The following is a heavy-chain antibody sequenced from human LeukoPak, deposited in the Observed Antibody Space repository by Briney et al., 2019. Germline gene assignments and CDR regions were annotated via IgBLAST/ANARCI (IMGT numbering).Heavy chain of an antibody. Sequence: GGSLRLSCAASGFTFSSYAMSWVRQAPGKGLESGSAISGSGGSTYYADSVKGRFTISRDNSKNTLYLQMNSLRAEDTAVYYCAKDHLYDYYDSSGYYSLFQHGGQGTLVTVSA. V-gene: IGHV3-23*01. CDR1: GFTFSSYA. J-gene: IGHJ1*01. D-gene: IGHD3-22*01. CDR2: ISGSGGST. CDR3: AKDHLYDYYDSSGYYSLFQH.